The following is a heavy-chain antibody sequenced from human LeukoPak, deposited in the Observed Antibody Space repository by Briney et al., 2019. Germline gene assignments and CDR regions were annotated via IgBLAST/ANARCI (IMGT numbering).Heavy chain of an antibody. CDR1: GGSISSSSYY. J-gene: IGHJ2*01. CDR2: IYYSGST. D-gene: IGHD3-22*01. CDR3: ARKTQHYYDSSGYYPYWYFDL. Sequence: SETLSLTCTVSGGSISSSSYYWGWIRQPPGKGLEWIGSIYYSGSTYYNPSLKSRVTISVDTSKNQFSLKLSSVTAADTAVYYCARKTQHYYDSSGYYPYWYFDLWGRGTLVTVSS. V-gene: IGHV4-39*07.